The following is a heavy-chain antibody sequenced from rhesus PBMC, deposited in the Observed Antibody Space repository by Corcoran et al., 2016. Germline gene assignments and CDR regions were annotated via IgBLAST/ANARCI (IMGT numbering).Heavy chain of an antibody. J-gene: IGHJ5-1*01. CDR2: IRNKTKCWTE. CDR1: GLTFSNSW. CDR3: ARGIAATFGV. V-gene: IGHV3S22*01. D-gene: IGHD4-29*01. Sequence: EVQLVESGAGLVQPGGSLRLSCAASGLTFSNSWMSWVRQAQGKGPEWVGFIRNKTKCWTEEYDASVKGRFTISRDDSKSIASLQMNSLKIEDTAVYYCARGIAATFGVWGPGVLVTVSS.